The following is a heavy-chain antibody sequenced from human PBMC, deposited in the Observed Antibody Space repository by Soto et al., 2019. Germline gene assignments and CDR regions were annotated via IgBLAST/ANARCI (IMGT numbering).Heavy chain of an antibody. D-gene: IGHD3-22*01. CDR2: ISAYNGYT. Sequence: QVQLVQSGAEVKKPGASVKVSCKASGYSFTTYGITWVRQAPGQGLEWMGWISAYNGYTNYAQKFQGRVTMTTDTDTSTSDMELSSLRSDDTAVYYCARVYYDNSGYSLDSWGQGTLVTVSS. V-gene: IGHV1-18*01. J-gene: IGHJ4*02. CDR1: GYSFTTYG. CDR3: ARVYYDNSGYSLDS.